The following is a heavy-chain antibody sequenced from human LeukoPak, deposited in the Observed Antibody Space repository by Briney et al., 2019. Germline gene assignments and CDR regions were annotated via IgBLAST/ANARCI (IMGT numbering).Heavy chain of an antibody. D-gene: IGHD3-22*01. CDR1: GGSISSSNW. CDR3: ARGPRGITMIVVVIPDAFDI. V-gene: IGHV4-4*02. J-gene: IGHJ3*02. Sequence: SETLSLTCAVSGGSISSSNWWSWVRQPPGKGLEWIGEIYHSGSTNYNPSLKSRVTISVDKSKNQFSLKLSSVTAADTAVYYCARGPRGITMIVVVIPDAFDIWGQGTMVTVSS. CDR2: IYHSGST.